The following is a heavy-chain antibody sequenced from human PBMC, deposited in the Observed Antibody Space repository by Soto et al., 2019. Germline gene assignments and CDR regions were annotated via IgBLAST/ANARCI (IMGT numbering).Heavy chain of an antibody. J-gene: IGHJ6*02. V-gene: IGHV1-69*01. Sequence: QVQLVQSGAEVKKPGSSVKVSCKFSGGTFSRHSINWVRQAPGQGPEWMGGIIPIFGTENYAQKFQGRVTITADESTSTAYMELSSLTSEDTALYYCSTSVYCSTTRCYYYYGLDVWGQGTTVIVSS. CDR1: GGTFSRHS. CDR2: IIPIFGTE. CDR3: STSVYCSTTRCYYYYGLDV. D-gene: IGHD2-2*01.